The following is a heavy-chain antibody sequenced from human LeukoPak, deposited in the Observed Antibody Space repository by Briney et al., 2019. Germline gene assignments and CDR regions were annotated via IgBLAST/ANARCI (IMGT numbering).Heavy chain of an antibody. CDR3: ATRSGFRADFDY. V-gene: IGHV3-48*03. CDR1: GFTFSSYE. J-gene: IGHJ4*02. CDR2: ISSSDSMI. D-gene: IGHD5-12*01. Sequence: GGSLRLSCAASGFTFSSYEMNWVRQAPGKGLEWVSYISSSDSMIYYADSVKGRFTISRDNAKNSLYLQMNSLRAEDTAVYYCATRSGFRADFDYWGQGTLVTVSS.